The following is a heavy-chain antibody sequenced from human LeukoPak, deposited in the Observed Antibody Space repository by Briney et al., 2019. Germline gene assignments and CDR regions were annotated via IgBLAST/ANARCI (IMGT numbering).Heavy chain of an antibody. CDR3: AVVLRFLEWPDY. Sequence: ASVKVSCKASGYTFTGYYMHWVRQAPGQGLEWMGWINPNSGGTNYAQKFQGRVTMTRDTSISTAYMELSRLRSDDTVVYYCAVVLRFLEWPDYWGQGTLVTVSS. D-gene: IGHD3-3*01. CDR2: INPNSGGT. V-gene: IGHV1-2*02. J-gene: IGHJ4*02. CDR1: GYTFTGYY.